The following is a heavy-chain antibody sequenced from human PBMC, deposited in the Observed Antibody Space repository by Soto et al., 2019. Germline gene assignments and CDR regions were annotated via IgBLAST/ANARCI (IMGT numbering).Heavy chain of an antibody. J-gene: IGHJ4*02. CDR1: GFTFSKVW. CDR3: TKGRDDLNY. V-gene: IGHV3-15*07. Sequence: EVQLVESGGGLVKPGGSLRLSCAVSGFTFSKVWMNWVRQAPGKGLEWVGRIKSKTDGGTTDYAAAVKGRFTITRDDSKDTLYLQMNSLKTEDTAVYFCTKGRDDLNYWGQGTLVTVSS. CDR2: IKSKTDGGTT. D-gene: IGHD1-1*01.